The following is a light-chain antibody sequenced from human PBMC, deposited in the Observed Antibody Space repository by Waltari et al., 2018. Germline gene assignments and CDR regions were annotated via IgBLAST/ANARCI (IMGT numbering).Light chain of an antibody. J-gene: IGLJ2*01. V-gene: IGLV1-40*01. CDR2: TTS. CDR1: CSNIGAGHH. CDR3: QSYDNSLSGI. Sequence: QSVLTQPPSVSGAPGPRVTISCTGCCSNIGAGHHVHWYQQLPAPAPKLLIYTTSNRPSGVPDRFSGSKSVTSASLAITGLQAEDEADYDGQSYDNSLSGIFGGGTKLTVI.